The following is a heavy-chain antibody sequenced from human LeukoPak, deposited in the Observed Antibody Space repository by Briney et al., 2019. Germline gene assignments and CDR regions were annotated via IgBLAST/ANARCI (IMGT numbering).Heavy chain of an antibody. Sequence: GGSLRLSCAASGFTFSDYYMSWVRQAPGKGLEWVDFIRNNANGGTTERTTSVKGRFTISRDDSKSITYLPINSLRAEDTAVYYCARDPRPYCSSTNCCGYFDYWGQGTLVTVSS. CDR2: IRNNANGGTT. CDR1: GFTFSDYY. J-gene: IGHJ4*02. V-gene: IGHV3-71*01. CDR3: ARDPRPYCSSTNCCGYFDY. D-gene: IGHD2-2*01.